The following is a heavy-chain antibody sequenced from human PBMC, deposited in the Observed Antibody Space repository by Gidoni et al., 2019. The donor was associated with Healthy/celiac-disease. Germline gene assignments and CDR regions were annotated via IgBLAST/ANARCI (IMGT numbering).Heavy chain of an antibody. CDR2: IWYDGSNK. CDR3: ARDRATGSMDV. J-gene: IGHJ6*02. D-gene: IGHD5-12*01. Sequence: QVQLVESGGGVVQPGWSVRLSCEASAFTFSSYGMHWVRKAPVKGLEWVAVIWYDGSNKYYADSVKGRFTISRDNSKNTLYLQMNSLRAEDTAVYYCARDRATGSMDVWGQGTTVTVSS. V-gene: IGHV3-33*01. CDR1: AFTFSSYG.